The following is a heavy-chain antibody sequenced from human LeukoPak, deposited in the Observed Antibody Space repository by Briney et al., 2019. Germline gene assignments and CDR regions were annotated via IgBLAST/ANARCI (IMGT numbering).Heavy chain of an antibody. J-gene: IGHJ4*02. CDR2: IIPIFGTA. D-gene: IGHD6-19*01. CDR1: GGTFSSYA. V-gene: IGHV1-69*13. CDR3: ARDPVAGTNVY. Sequence: GASVKVSCKASGGTFSSYAIGWVRQAPGQGLEWMGGIIPIFGTANYAQKFQGRVTITADESTSTAYMELSSLRSEDTAVYYCARDPVAGTNVYWGQGTLVTVSS.